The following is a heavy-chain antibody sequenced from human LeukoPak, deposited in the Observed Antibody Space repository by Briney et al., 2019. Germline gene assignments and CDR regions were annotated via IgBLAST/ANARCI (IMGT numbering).Heavy chain of an antibody. CDR1: GGSISSSSYY. CDR2: IYYSGST. CDR3: ARRDIVATFFDY. Sequence: SETLSLTCTVSGGSISSSSYYWGWIRQPPGKGLEWIGSIYYSGSTYYNPSLKSRVTIPVDTSKNQFSLKLSSVTAADTAVYYCARRDIVATFFDYWGQGTLVTVSS. D-gene: IGHD5-12*01. J-gene: IGHJ4*02. V-gene: IGHV4-39*01.